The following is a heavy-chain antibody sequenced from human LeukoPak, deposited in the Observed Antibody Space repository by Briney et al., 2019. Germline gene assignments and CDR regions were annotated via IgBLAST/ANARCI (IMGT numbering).Heavy chain of an antibody. V-gene: IGHV4-61*01. D-gene: IGHD3-22*01. CDR1: GGSISSTSYY. CDR2: IYYSGST. J-gene: IGHJ6*02. CDR3: ARDYYDSSGWYGMDV. Sequence: PSETLSLTCIVSGGSISSTSYYWSWIRQPPGKGLEWIGYIYYSGSTNYNPSLKRRVTISVDTSKNQFSLKLSSVTAADTAVYYCARDYYDSSGWYGMDVWGQGTTVTVSS.